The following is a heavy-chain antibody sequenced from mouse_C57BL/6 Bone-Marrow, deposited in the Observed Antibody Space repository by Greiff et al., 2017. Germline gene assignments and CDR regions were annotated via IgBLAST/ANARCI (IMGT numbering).Heavy chain of an antibody. CDR3: ARPYYYGSSEPFAY. J-gene: IGHJ3*01. CDR2: INPNNGGT. Sequence: EVQLQQSGPELVKPGASVKISCKASGYTFTDYYMNWVKQSHGKSLEWIGDINPNNGGTSYNQKFKGKATLTVDKSSSTAYMELRSLTSEDSAVYYCARPYYYGSSEPFAYWGQGTLVTVSA. D-gene: IGHD1-1*01. V-gene: IGHV1-26*01. CDR1: GYTFTDYY.